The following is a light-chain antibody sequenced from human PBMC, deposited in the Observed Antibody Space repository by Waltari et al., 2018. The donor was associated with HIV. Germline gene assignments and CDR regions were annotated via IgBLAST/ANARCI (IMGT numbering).Light chain of an antibody. CDR1: SSHIGSNV. V-gene: IGLV1-44*01. Sequence: QSVMTQPPSASGPPGQRVTISCSGSSSHIGSNVVNWYQQLPGTAPKLLIYNNNQWPSGVPDRFSGSKSGTSASLAISGLQSEDEGHYYCATWDDNLKGVVFGGGTKLTVL. CDR2: NNN. CDR3: ATWDDNLKGVV. J-gene: IGLJ2*01.